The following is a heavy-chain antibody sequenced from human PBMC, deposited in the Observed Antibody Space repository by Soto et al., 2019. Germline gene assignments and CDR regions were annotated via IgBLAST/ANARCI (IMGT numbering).Heavy chain of an antibody. V-gene: IGHV3-23*01. CDR3: AKLGSSSWSPHYYFDY. D-gene: IGHD2-2*01. Sequence: GGSLRLSCAASGFTFNHYSMGWVRQAPGKGLEWVSAITDSGDDTYYIDSVKGRFTISRDNSKSTLYLQMNSLRAEDTAIYYCAKLGSSSWSPHYYFDYWGQGTLVTVSS. CDR2: ITDSGDDT. CDR1: GFTFNHYS. J-gene: IGHJ4*02.